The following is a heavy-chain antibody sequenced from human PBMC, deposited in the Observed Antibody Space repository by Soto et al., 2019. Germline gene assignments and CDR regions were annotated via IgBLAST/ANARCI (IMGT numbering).Heavy chain of an antibody. CDR3: AGAHDYGGNSAY. Sequence: EVQLLESGGGLVQPGGSLRLSCAASGFTFSTYAMSWVRQAPGKGLEWVSAISGSGGSTFYADSVKGRFTISRDNAKNSLYLQMNSLRAEDTAVYYCAGAHDYGGNSAYWGQGTLVTVSS. CDR2: ISGSGGST. CDR1: GFTFSTYA. D-gene: IGHD4-17*01. J-gene: IGHJ4*02. V-gene: IGHV3-23*01.